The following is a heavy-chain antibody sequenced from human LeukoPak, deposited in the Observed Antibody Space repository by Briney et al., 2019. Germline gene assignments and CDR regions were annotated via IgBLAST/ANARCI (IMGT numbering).Heavy chain of an antibody. Sequence: ASVNVSCKASVYTFIDYYVHWVRQARGQGLEWMGWINHNTGGTKTAQKFEGRVTMTRDTSMPTAYMERGRLTSDDKAVYYCARRYCSGGSCYPDDWGQGTLVTVSS. V-gene: IGHV1-2*02. CDR2: INHNTGGT. CDR1: VYTFIDYY. D-gene: IGHD2-15*01. CDR3: ARRYCSGGSCYPDD. J-gene: IGHJ4*02.